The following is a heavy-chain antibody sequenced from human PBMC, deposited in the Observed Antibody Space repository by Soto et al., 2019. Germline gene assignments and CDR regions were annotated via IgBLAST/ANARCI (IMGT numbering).Heavy chain of an antibody. CDR1: GGSISSYY. D-gene: IGHD3-22*01. Sequence: SETLSLTCTVSGGSISSYYWSWIRQPAGKGLEWIGRIYTSGSTNYNPSLKSRVTMSVDTSKNQFSLKLSSVTAADTAVYYCARGTPFYYDSSGYYYFDYWGQGTLVTVSP. V-gene: IGHV4-4*07. J-gene: IGHJ4*02. CDR2: IYTSGST. CDR3: ARGTPFYYDSSGYYYFDY.